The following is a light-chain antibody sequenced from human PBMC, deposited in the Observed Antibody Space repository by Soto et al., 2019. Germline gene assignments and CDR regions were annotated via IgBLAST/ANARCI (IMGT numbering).Light chain of an antibody. CDR1: SSNIGRHT. V-gene: IGLV1-44*01. Sequence: QSVLTQPPSASGTPGQRVTISCSGGSSNIGRHTVNWYQQLPGTAPKLLIQSSDKRPSRVPDRFSGSTSGTSGSLAISGLQSEDEDDYYCAAWDDSLNRHVFGTGTKLTVL. CDR3: AAWDDSLNRHV. CDR2: SSD. J-gene: IGLJ1*01.